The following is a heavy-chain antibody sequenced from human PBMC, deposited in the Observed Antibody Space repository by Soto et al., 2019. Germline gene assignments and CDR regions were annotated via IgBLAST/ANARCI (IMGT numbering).Heavy chain of an antibody. CDR3: ARDYSYQRAMDV. CDR2: ISYDGSHK. J-gene: IGHJ6*02. D-gene: IGHD2-15*01. CDR1: GFTFSNFA. Sequence: GGSLRLSCAASGFTFSNFAMYWVRQAPGKGLEWVTVISYDGSHKYYADSVKGRSTISRDNSKNTLYLQMNNLRAEDSAVYFCARDYSYQRAMDVWGQGTTVTVSS. V-gene: IGHV3-30-3*01.